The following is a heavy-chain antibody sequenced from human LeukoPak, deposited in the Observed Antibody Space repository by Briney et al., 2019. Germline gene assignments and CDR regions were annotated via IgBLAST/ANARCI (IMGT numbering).Heavy chain of an antibody. V-gene: IGHV3-7*01. CDR3: ARALDSSSSRYQAFEY. CDR1: GFTFSSYS. CDR2: IKQDGSEK. D-gene: IGHD2-2*01. Sequence: GGSLRLSCEASGFTFSSYSMYWVRQAPGKGLEWVANIKQDGSEKYYVDSVKGRFTISRDNAKNSLYLQMNSLRAEDTAVYYCARALDSSSSRYQAFEYWGQGTLVTVSS. J-gene: IGHJ4*02.